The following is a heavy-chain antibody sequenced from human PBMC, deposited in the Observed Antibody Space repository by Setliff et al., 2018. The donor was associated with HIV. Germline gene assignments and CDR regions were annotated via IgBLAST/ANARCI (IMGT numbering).Heavy chain of an antibody. V-gene: IGHV4-39*01. D-gene: IGHD2-15*01. Sequence: PSETLSLTCTVSGGSISSYYWGWIRQAPGKGLEWLGSASYSGSTYYNPSLRSRVTIAVDTSTNQVSLKLKSMTAADTAVYYCVRHHDSDFSGDPDWFDPWGQGILVTVSS. CDR2: ASYSGST. J-gene: IGHJ5*02. CDR1: GGSISSYY. CDR3: VRHHDSDFSGDPDWFDP.